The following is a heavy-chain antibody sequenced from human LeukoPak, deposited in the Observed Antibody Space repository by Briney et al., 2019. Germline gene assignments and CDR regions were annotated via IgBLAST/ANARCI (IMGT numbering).Heavy chain of an antibody. D-gene: IGHD6-13*01. V-gene: IGHV4-59*08. J-gene: IGHJ4*02. Sequence: SETLSLTCTVSGGSISSDSWSWIRQPPGRGLEWIAYIHHSGSTNYNPSLKSRVTISVDTSKSQFSLKLSSVTAADTAVYYCARRGSSWSYFDFWGQGTLVTASS. CDR2: IHHSGST. CDR3: ARRGSSWSYFDF. CDR1: GGSISSDS.